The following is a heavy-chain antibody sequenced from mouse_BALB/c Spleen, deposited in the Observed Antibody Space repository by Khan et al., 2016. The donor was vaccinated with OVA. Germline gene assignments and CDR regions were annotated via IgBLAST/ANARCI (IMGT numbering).Heavy chain of an antibody. CDR2: IFPSINYT. V-gene: IGHV1-4*01. CDR3: VREGAYYMSDGWFAY. Sequence: QVQLKQSGADLARPGASVKISCKASVYPFTTYTIHWVKQGPGQGLEWIGYIFPSINYTNYNQKFKDRATLPANKSSSPAYMKLRSLTSEDSAVYYGVREGAYYMSDGWFAYWGQGTLVTVAA. CDR1: VYPFTTYT. D-gene: IGHD2-14*01. J-gene: IGHJ3*01.